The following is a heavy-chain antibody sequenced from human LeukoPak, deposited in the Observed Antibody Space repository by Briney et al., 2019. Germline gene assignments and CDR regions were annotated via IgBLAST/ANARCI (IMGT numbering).Heavy chain of an antibody. V-gene: IGHV3-33*01. J-gene: IGHJ6*03. D-gene: IGHD1-14*01. Sequence: PGKSLRLSCAASGFTLRNYGMHWVRQAPGKGLEWVAFTWNDGSKKYYADSLEGRFTISKDDSKNTLYLQMNGLRVEDTAVYYCARPGDVYRYRYMDVWGKGTTVTVSS. CDR2: TWNDGSKK. CDR1: GFTLRNYG. CDR3: ARPGDVYRYRYMDV.